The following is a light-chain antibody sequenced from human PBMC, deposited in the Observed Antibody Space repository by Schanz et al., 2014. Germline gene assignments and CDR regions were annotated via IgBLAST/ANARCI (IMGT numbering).Light chain of an antibody. V-gene: IGLV1-44*01. Sequence: QSVLTQPPSASGTPGQRVTISCSGSSSNIGSNTVNWYQQLPGTAPKLLIYANNQRPSGVPARFSGSKSGTSASLAISGLQSEDEADYYCCSYSGRYTFELFGGGTKVTVL. CDR2: ANN. CDR1: SSNIGSNT. J-gene: IGLJ3*02. CDR3: CSYSGRYTFEL.